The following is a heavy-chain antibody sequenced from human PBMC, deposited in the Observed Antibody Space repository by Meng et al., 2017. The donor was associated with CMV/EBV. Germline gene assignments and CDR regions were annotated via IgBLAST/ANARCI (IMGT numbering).Heavy chain of an antibody. CDR2: VNSNNDAT. D-gene: IGHD6-19*01. CDR1: GFTLSDYY. V-gene: IGHV1-2*02. CDR3: VRSSGWSLFDY. Sequence: VQLVQSGAEMQKPGASVKASCTTSGFTLSDYYIHWVRQAPGQGLEWMGWVNSNNDATNYARKFQGRVSMTRDTSISTAHMELSRLMSDDTAVYYCVRSSGWSLFDYWGQGTLVTVSS. J-gene: IGHJ4*02.